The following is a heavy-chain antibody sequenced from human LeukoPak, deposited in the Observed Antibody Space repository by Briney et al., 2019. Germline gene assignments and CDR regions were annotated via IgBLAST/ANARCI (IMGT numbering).Heavy chain of an antibody. J-gene: IGHJ4*02. Sequence: SETLSLTCTVSGGSISSYYWSWIRQPPGKGLEWIGYIYYSGSTNYNPSLKSRVTISVDTSKNQFSLKLSSVTAADTAVYYCARVRRAYDSSDCFDYWGQGTLVTVSS. CDR3: ARVRRAYDSSDCFDY. V-gene: IGHV4-59*01. D-gene: IGHD3-22*01. CDR2: IYYSGST. CDR1: GGSISSYY.